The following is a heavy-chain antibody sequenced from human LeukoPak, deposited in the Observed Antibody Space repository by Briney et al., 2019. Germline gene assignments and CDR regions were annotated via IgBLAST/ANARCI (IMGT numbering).Heavy chain of an antibody. D-gene: IGHD2-2*01. CDR1: GFTFSSYG. Sequence: GGSLRLSCAASGFTFSSYGMHWVRQAPGKGLEWVAFIRYDGSNKYYAESVKGRFTISRDNAKNTLYLEMNSLRAEDTAVYYCARDWYHAIDYWGQGTLVTVSS. CDR3: ARDWYHAIDY. CDR2: IRYDGSNK. J-gene: IGHJ4*02. V-gene: IGHV3-30*02.